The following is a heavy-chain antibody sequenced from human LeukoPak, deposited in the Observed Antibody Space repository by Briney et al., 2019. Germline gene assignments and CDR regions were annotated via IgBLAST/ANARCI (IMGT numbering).Heavy chain of an antibody. CDR1: GYSFTSYW. D-gene: IGHD3-22*01. V-gene: IGHV5-51*01. J-gene: IGHJ4*02. CDR3: ARRYYYDSSGYLIVDY. Sequence: GESLKISCKGSGYSFTSYWIGWVRQMPGKGLEWVGIIYPGDSDTRYSPSFQGQVTISADKSISTAYLQWSSLKASDTAMYYCARRYYYDSSGYLIVDYWGQGTLVTVSS. CDR2: IYPGDSDT.